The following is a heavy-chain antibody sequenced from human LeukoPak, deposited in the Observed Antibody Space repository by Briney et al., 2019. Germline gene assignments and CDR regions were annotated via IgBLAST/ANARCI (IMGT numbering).Heavy chain of an antibody. CDR1: GYTLTELS. D-gene: IGHD5-12*01. J-gene: IGHJ3*02. CDR3: ATGYSGYDGYAFDI. Sequence: ASVKVSCKVPGYTLTELSMHWVRQAPGKGLEWMGGFDPEDGETIYAQKFQGRVTMTEDTSTDTAYMELSSLRSEDTAVYYCATGYSGYDGYAFDIWGQGTMVTVSS. CDR2: FDPEDGET. V-gene: IGHV1-24*01.